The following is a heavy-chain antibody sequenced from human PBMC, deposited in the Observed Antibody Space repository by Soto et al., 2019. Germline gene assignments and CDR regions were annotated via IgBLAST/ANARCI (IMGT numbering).Heavy chain of an antibody. CDR1: GLTFSSYS. J-gene: IGHJ5*02. CDR3: ARSYYYDSSGSLNWFDP. V-gene: IGHV3-48*01. D-gene: IGHD3-22*01. Sequence: GGSLRLSCAASGLTFSSYSMNWVRQAPGKGLEWVSYISSSSSTIYYADSVKGRFTISRDNAKNSLYLQMNSLRAEDTAVYYCARSYYYDSSGSLNWFDPWGQGTLVTVSS. CDR2: ISSSSSTI.